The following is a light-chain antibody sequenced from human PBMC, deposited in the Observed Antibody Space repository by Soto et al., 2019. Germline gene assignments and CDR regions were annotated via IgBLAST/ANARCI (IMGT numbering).Light chain of an antibody. CDR3: QSYGNYIVV. V-gene: IGLV6-57*02. CDR1: SGSIASNP. Sequence: NFMLTQPHSVSGSPGKTVTISCTGSSGSIASNPVQWYQQRPGSVPTTVIYEDNQRPSGVPDRFSGSIDRSSNSASLTISGLKTEDEADYYCQSYGNYIVVFGGGTKLTVL. CDR2: EDN. J-gene: IGLJ2*01.